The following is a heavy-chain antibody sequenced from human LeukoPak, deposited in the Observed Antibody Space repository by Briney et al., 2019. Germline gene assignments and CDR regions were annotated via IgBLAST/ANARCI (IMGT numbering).Heavy chain of an antibody. Sequence: SVKVSCKASGGTFSNYAINWVQQAPGQGLEWMGGIIPLFGTANYAQKFQGRVTITADESTSTAYMELSSLRSEDTAVYYCARAGDSSGYYFYYFDYWGQGTLVTVSS. CDR2: IIPLFGTA. D-gene: IGHD3-22*01. J-gene: IGHJ4*02. CDR3: ARAGDSSGYYFYYFDY. CDR1: GGTFSNYA. V-gene: IGHV1-69*13.